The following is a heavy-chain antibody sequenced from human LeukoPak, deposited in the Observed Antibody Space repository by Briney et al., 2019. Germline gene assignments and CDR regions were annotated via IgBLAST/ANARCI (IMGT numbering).Heavy chain of an antibody. CDR1: GFTFNNFG. Sequence: GGSLRLSCAASGFTFNNFGLHWVRQAPGKGLEWVAFISYDGSDKNCVDSVQGRFTISRDNFKNTLYLQMNSLRVDDTAVYYCVKDLHSGWSFDYWGQGILVTVSS. D-gene: IGHD6-19*01. CDR3: VKDLHSGWSFDY. V-gene: IGHV3-30*02. J-gene: IGHJ4*02. CDR2: ISYDGSDK.